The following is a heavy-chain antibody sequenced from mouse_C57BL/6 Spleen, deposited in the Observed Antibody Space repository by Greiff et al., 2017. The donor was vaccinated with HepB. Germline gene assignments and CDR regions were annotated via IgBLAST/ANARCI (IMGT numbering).Heavy chain of an antibody. V-gene: IGHV5-9-1*02. CDR1: GFTFSSYA. J-gene: IGHJ3*01. CDR2: ISSGGDYI. CDR3: TRDNRGNWAY. D-gene: IGHD2-1*01. Sequence: EVKLVESGEGLVKPGGSLKLSCAASGFTFSSYAMSWVRQTPEKRLEWVAYISSGGDYIYYADTVKGRFTISSDNARNTLYLQMSSLKSEDTAMYYCTRDNRGNWAYWGQGTLVTVSA.